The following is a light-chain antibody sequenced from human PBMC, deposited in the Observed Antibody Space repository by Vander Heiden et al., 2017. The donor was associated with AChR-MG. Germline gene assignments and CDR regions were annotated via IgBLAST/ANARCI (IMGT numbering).Light chain of an antibody. V-gene: IGLV1-40*01. CDR1: RSNIGAGNE. Sequence: QSALTPPPAVSGAPGKRVTISCTGSRSNIGAGNEVHWYQQLPGAAPKLLIYGNINRPSGGPDRFSGSKSGTSASLASTGLQPEDEADYDCQSYDTSLSGLYVFGTGTKVTVL. CDR2: GNI. CDR3: QSYDTSLSGLYV. J-gene: IGLJ1*01.